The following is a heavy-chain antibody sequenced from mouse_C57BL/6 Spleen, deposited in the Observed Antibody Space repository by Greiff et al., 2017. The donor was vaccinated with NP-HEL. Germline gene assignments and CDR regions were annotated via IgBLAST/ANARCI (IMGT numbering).Heavy chain of an antibody. CDR2: IWSGGST. CDR1: GFSLTSYG. Sequence: VQLQQSGPGLVQPSQSLSITCTVSGFSLTSYGVHWVRQSPGKGLEWLGVIWSGGSTDYNAAFISRLSISKDNSKSQVFFKMNSLQADDTAIYYCASLTRQLRPPYAMDYWGQGTSVTVSS. CDR3: ASLTRQLRPPYAMDY. D-gene: IGHD3-2*02. J-gene: IGHJ4*01. V-gene: IGHV2-2*01.